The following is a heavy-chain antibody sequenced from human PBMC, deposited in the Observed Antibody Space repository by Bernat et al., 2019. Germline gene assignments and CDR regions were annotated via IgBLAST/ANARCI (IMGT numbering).Heavy chain of an antibody. CDR3: ARDKVAGTWGRLFDY. CDR1: GFTFSSYG. J-gene: IGHJ4*02. V-gene: IGHV3-33*01. D-gene: IGHD6-19*01. Sequence: QVQLVESGGGVVQPGRSLRLSCAASGFTFSSYGMHWVRQAPGKGLEWVAVIWYDGSNKYYADSVKGRFTISRDNSKNTLYLQMNSLRAEDTAVYYCARDKVAGTWGRLFDYWGQGTLVTVSS. CDR2: IWYDGSNK.